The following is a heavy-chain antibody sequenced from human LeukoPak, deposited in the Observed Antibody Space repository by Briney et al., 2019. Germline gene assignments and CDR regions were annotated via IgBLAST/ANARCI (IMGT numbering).Heavy chain of an antibody. CDR2: INPNSGGT. J-gene: IGHJ3*02. V-gene: IGHV1-2*04. D-gene: IGHD6-13*01. CDR3: ARLDRSSTDAFDI. CDR1: GYTFTGYY. Sequence: GASVKVSSKASGYTFTGYYMHWVRQAPGQGLEWMGWINPNSGGTNYAQKFQGWVTMTRDTSISTAYMELSRLRSEDTAVYYCARLDRSSTDAFDIWGQGTMVTVSS.